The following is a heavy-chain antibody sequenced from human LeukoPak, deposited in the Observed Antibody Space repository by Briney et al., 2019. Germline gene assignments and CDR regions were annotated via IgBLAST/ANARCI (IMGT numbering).Heavy chain of an antibody. CDR1: GGTFRSYA. Sequence: ASVTVSCKASGGTFRSYAISWLRQAPGQGLEWMGGIIPIFGTANYAQKFQGRVTITADESTSTAYMELSSLGSEDTAVYYCARAPSRYNWNDEVYYWGQGTLVTVSS. J-gene: IGHJ4*02. CDR3: ARAPSRYNWNDEVYY. CDR2: IIPIFGTA. V-gene: IGHV1-69*13. D-gene: IGHD1-1*01.